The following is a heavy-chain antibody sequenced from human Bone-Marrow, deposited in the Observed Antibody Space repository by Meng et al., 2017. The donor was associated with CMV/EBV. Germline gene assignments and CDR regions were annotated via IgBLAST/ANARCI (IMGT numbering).Heavy chain of an antibody. CDR1: GFTFSSYA. J-gene: IGHJ5*02. CDR3: ARERYYGSGSYSCWFDP. Sequence: GESLKISCAASGFTFSSYAMSWVRQAPGKGLEWVSYISSSGSTIYYADSVKGRFTISRDNAKNSLYLQMNSLRAEDTAVYYCARERYYGSGSYSCWFDPWGQGTLVTVSS. D-gene: IGHD3-10*01. V-gene: IGHV3-48*03. CDR2: ISSSGSTI.